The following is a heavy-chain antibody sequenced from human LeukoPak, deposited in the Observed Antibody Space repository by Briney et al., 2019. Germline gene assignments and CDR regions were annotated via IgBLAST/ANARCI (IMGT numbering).Heavy chain of an antibody. Sequence: PGGSLRLSCAASGFTFSSYGMHWVRQAPGKELEWVAFIRYDGSNKYYADSVKGRFTISRDNSKNTLYLQMNSLRAEDTAVYYCAKDVLRFLEWLFAFDYWGQGTLVTVSS. J-gene: IGHJ4*02. D-gene: IGHD3-3*01. CDR1: GFTFSSYG. CDR3: AKDVLRFLEWLFAFDY. V-gene: IGHV3-30*02. CDR2: IRYDGSNK.